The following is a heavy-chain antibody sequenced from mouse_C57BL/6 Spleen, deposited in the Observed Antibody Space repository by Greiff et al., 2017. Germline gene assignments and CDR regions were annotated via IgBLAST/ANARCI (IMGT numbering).Heavy chain of an antibody. Sequence: LVESGAELVKPGASVKLSCKASGYTFTEYTIHWVKQRSGQGLEWIGWFYPGSGSIKYNEKFKDRATLTADKSSSTVYMALSRLTSEDSAVYFCARHEGDYYGSSYAWFAYWGQGTLVTVSA. CDR3: ARHEGDYYGSSYAWFAY. V-gene: IGHV1-62-2*01. J-gene: IGHJ3*01. CDR2: FYPGSGSI. D-gene: IGHD1-1*01. CDR1: GYTFTEYT.